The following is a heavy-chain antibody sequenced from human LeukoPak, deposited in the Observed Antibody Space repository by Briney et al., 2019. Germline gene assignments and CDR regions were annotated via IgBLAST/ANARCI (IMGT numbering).Heavy chain of an antibody. J-gene: IGHJ4*02. CDR3: ARDWGRYSSSWYFDY. D-gene: IGHD6-13*01. Sequence: GGSLRLSCAASGFTFSSYAMHWVSQAPGKGLEWVAVISYDGSNKYYADSVKGRFTISRDNSKNTLYLQMNSLRAEDTAVYYCARDWGRYSSSWYFDYWGQGTLVTVSS. V-gene: IGHV3-30-3*01. CDR1: GFTFSSYA. CDR2: ISYDGSNK.